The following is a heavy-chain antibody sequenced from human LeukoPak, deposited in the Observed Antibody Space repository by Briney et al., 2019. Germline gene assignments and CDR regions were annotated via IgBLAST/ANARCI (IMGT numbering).Heavy chain of an antibody. V-gene: IGHV4-59*01. CDR2: IYYSGST. CDR3: ARVVSKRNWFDP. J-gene: IGHJ5*02. D-gene: IGHD1-1*01. CDR1: GGSISSYY. Sequence: SETLSLTCTVSGGSISSYYWSWPRQPPGKGLEWVGYIYYSGSTNYNPSLKSRVTISVDTSKNQFSLKLSSVTAADTAVYYCARVVSKRNWFDPWGQGTLVTVSS.